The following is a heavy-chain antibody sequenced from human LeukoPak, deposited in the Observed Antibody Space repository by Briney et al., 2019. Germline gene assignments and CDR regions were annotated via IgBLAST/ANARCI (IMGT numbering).Heavy chain of an antibody. J-gene: IGHJ4*02. Sequence: TLSLTFTVSGGSINSGSYYWGWIRQPAGKGLEWIGRIYTSGSTNYNPSLKSRVTISVDTSKNQFSLKLSSVTAADTAVYYCAREGTTGGDYFLDYWGQGTLVTVSS. CDR3: AREGTTGGDYFLDY. D-gene: IGHD4-17*01. CDR2: IYTSGST. V-gene: IGHV4-61*02. CDR1: GGSINSGSYY.